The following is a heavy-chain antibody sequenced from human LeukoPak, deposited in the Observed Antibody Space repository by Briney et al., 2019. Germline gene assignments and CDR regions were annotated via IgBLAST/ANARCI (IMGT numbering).Heavy chain of an antibody. CDR1: GFTFSSYG. CDR3: AKKIDYYFDY. V-gene: IGHV3-30*18. CDR2: ISYDGSNK. D-gene: IGHD3-3*01. Sequence: GRSLRLSCAASGFTFSSYGMHWVRQAPGKGLEWVAVISYDGSNKYYADSVKGRFTISRDNSKNTLYLQMNSLRAEDTAVYYCAKKIDYYFDYWGQGTLVTVSS. J-gene: IGHJ4*02.